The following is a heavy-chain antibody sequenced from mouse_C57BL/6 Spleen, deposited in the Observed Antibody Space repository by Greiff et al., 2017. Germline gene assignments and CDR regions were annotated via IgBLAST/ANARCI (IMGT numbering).Heavy chain of an antibody. Sequence: QVQLQQSGAELARPGASVKLSCKASGYTFTSYGISWVKQRTGQGLEWIGEIYPRSGNTYYNEKFKGKATLTADKSSSTAYMELRSLTSEDSAVYFCARWYYGSSHYYAMDYWGQGTSVTVSS. J-gene: IGHJ4*01. CDR1: GYTFTSYG. D-gene: IGHD1-1*01. V-gene: IGHV1-81*01. CDR2: IYPRSGNT. CDR3: ARWYYGSSHYYAMDY.